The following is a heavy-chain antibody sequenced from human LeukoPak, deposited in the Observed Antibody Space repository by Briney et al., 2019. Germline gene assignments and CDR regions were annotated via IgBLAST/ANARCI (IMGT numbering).Heavy chain of an antibody. CDR1: GGSISSYY. J-gene: IGHJ5*02. V-gene: IGHV4-59*06. Sequence: SETLSLTCTVYGGSISSYYWSWIRQPPGKGLEWIGYIYYSGSTYYNPSLKSRVTISVDTSKNQFSLKLSSVTAADTAVYYCARGSSYIVVVPAAMFFDPWGQGTLVTVSS. CDR3: ARGSSYIVVVPAAMFFDP. D-gene: IGHD2-2*01. CDR2: IYYSGST.